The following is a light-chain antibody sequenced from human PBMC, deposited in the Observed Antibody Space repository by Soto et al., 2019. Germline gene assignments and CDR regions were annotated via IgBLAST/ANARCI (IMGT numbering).Light chain of an antibody. Sequence: DIQLTQSPSSLSASVGARVTITCRASQSISNYLNWYQQKPGKAPKVLIYAASNLQSGVPSRFSGSGSGTDFTLTISSLQPEDFATYYCQQSYSTPITFGQGTRLEIK. V-gene: IGKV1-39*01. CDR2: AAS. CDR1: QSISNY. J-gene: IGKJ5*01. CDR3: QQSYSTPIT.